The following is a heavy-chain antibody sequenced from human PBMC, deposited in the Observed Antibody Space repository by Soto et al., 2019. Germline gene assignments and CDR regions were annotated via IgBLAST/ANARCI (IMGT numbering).Heavy chain of an antibody. CDR2: XXSDSRYI. CDR1: GFTLSNYA. V-gene: IGHV3-48*01. Sequence: EVQLVESGGGLVQPGGSLRLSCAASGFTLSNYAVNWVRQAPGKGLEWVSYXXSDSRYIYYGDSVKGRFTISRDNARXXXXXXXXXXXXXXXXXXXXXXXXXXXXXXXXXXXYDMDVWGQGTPVTVSS. CDR3: XXXXXXXXXXXXXXXYDMDV. J-gene: IGHJ6*02.